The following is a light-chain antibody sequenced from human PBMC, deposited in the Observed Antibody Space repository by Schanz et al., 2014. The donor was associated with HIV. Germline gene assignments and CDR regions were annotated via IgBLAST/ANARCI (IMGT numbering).Light chain of an antibody. CDR3: CSYAGSGNVV. CDR2: DVS. Sequence: QSALTQPRSVSGSPGQSVTISCIGTSSDVGGYNYVSWYQQHPGKAPKLMIYDVSKRPSGVSNRFSGSKSGTTASLTVSGLQAEDEADYSCCSYAGSGNVVFGGGTKLTVL. V-gene: IGLV2-11*01. J-gene: IGLJ2*01. CDR1: SSDVGGYNY.